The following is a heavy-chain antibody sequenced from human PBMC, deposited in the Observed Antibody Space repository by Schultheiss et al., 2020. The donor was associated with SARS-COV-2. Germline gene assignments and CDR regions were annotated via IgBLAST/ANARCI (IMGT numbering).Heavy chain of an antibody. CDR3: AKGPQGWLQFNWFDP. D-gene: IGHD5-24*01. CDR2: ITSGGST. V-gene: IGHV3-53*01. J-gene: IGHJ5*02. Sequence: GGSLRLSCAASGFTVSSNYMSWVRQAPGKGLEWVSLITSGGSTYYADSVKGRFTISRDNSKNTLYLQMNSLRAEDTAVYYCAKGPQGWLQFNWFDPWGQGTLVTVSS. CDR1: GFTVSSNY.